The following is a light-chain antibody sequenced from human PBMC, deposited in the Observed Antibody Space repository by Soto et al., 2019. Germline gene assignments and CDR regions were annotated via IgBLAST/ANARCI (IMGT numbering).Light chain of an antibody. J-gene: IGKJ1*01. CDR2: KAS. CDR3: QQCHSYSWT. Sequence: QSHPNLTKSPAERDTLTGRASQSISRYLAWYQQKPGKAPKLLIYKASSMETGIPARFSGSGSGTEFTLTISSLQLDDFAVYYCQQCHSYSWTFGQGTKVDIK. CDR1: QSISRY. V-gene: IGKV1-5*03.